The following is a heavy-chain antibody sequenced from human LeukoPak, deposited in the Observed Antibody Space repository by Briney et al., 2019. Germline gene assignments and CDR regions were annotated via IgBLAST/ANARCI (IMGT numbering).Heavy chain of an antibody. CDR3: ATNYYDSSGYNSIDY. V-gene: IGHV1-18*01. J-gene: IGHJ4*02. Sequence: GASVKVSCKASGYTFTRYGISWVRQAPGQGLEWMGWINTYNGNTDYAQKLQGRVTMTTDTSTSTAYMELRSLRSDDTALYYCATNYYDSSGYNSIDYWGQGTLVTVSS. D-gene: IGHD3-22*01. CDR1: GYTFTRYG. CDR2: INTYNGNT.